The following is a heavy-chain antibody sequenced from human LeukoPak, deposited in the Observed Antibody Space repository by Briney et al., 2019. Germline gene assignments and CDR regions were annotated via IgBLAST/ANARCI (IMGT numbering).Heavy chain of an antibody. CDR2: IKEDGSDK. Sequence: GGSLRLSCTASGFTFNTYWMGWVRQAPGKGLEWVADIKEDGSDKYSVDSVKGRFTISRDNTKNPLYLHMDSLRAEDTAVYYCARDTYRFFDLWGRGTLVTVSS. V-gene: IGHV3-7*01. CDR3: ARDTYRFFDL. CDR1: GFTFNTYW. J-gene: IGHJ2*01.